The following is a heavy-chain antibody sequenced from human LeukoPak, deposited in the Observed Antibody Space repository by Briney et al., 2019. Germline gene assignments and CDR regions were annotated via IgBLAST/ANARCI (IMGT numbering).Heavy chain of an antibody. CDR2: INPGGSTI. CDR1: GFTFSSYE. V-gene: IGHV3-48*03. Sequence: PGGSLRLSCEASGFTFSSYEMNWVRQAPGKGLEWISYINPGGSTIYYADSVKGRFTISRDNAKNSLYLQMNSLRVEDTAVYYCARELRDSSGWSKVRFDYWGQGALVTVSS. CDR3: ARELRDSSGWSKVRFDY. D-gene: IGHD6-19*01. J-gene: IGHJ4*02.